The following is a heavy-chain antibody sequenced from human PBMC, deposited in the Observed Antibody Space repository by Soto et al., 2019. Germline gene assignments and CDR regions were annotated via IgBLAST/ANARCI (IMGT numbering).Heavy chain of an antibody. CDR2: IKTKNDGETT. CDR1: GITINTAW. J-gene: IGHJ4*02. Sequence: EGQLVESGGGLVKPGESLRLSCEVSGITINTAWMSWVRQAPGKGLEWVGRIKTKNDGETTEFAAAVDGRFSISRDDSRNTIYLHMNSLRTEHTAVYYCTREWWGDFAWGQGSLVTVSS. V-gene: IGHV3-15*01. D-gene: IGHD2-8*01. CDR3: TREWWGDFA.